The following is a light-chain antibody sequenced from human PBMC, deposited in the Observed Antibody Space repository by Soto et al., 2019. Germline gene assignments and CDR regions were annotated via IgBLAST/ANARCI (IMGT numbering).Light chain of an antibody. Sequence: DIVMTQSPDSLAVSLGERATINCKSSQSVLYSSNNKNYLAWYQQKPGQTPKLLIYWASTRESGVPDRFSGSGSWTDFTLTISSLQAEDVAVYYCQQYYSTPFFGPGTKVDIK. CDR1: QSVLYSSNNKNY. CDR3: QQYYSTPF. CDR2: WAS. J-gene: IGKJ3*01. V-gene: IGKV4-1*01.